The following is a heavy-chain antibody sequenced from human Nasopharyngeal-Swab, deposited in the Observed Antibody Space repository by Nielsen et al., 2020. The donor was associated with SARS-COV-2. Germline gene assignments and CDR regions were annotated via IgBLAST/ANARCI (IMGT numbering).Heavy chain of an antibody. CDR3: AKVVAAHYYYYGMDV. Sequence: RQPPGKGGEWVSGISWNSGSIGYADSVKGRFTISRDNAKNSLYLQMNSLRAEDAALYYCAKVVAAHYYYYGMDVWGQGTTVTVSS. V-gene: IGHV3-9*01. CDR2: ISWNSGSI. D-gene: IGHD2-15*01. J-gene: IGHJ6*02.